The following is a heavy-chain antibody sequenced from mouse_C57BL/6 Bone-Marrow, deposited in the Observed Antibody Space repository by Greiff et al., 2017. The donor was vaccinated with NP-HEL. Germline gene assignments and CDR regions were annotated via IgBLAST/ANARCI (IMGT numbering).Heavy chain of an antibody. Sequence: QVQLQQSGAELVKPGASVKISCKASGYAFSSYWMNWVKQRPGKGLEWIGQIYPGDGDTNYNGKFKGKATLTADKSSSTAYMQLSSLTSEDSAVYFCARGIYYGTFDYWGQGTTLTVSS. D-gene: IGHD2-1*01. V-gene: IGHV1-80*01. J-gene: IGHJ2*01. CDR3: ARGIYYGTFDY. CDR2: IYPGDGDT. CDR1: GYAFSSYW.